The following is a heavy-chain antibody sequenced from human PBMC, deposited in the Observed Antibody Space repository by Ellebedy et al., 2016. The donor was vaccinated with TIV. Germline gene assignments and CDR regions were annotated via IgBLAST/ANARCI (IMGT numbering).Heavy chain of an antibody. Sequence: AASVKVSCKASGFTFSNYAITWVRQAPGQGLEWMGGIIPLLGITNYAQNFQGRVTITADTSTSAAYMELSSLKSEDTAIYYCTRDGDSSGWYGRFYYWGQGTLVTVSS. D-gene: IGHD6-19*01. CDR1: GFTFSNYA. V-gene: IGHV1-69*10. CDR3: TRDGDSSGWYGRFYY. J-gene: IGHJ4*02. CDR2: IIPLLGIT.